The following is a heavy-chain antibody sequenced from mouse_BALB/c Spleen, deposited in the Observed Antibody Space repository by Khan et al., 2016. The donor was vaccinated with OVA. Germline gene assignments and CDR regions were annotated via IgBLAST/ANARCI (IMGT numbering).Heavy chain of an antibody. CDR3: ARAGRWFDY. D-gene: IGHD3-3*01. J-gene: IGHJ3*01. CDR1: GYSITSGYY. CDR2: ITSGGSF. Sequence: EVELVESGPGLVKPSQSLSLTCSVTGYSITSGYYWNWIRQFPGNKLEWMGYITSGGSFNYNPSLKNRISITRDTSNNQFFLKLNSVTPEDTATYCSARAGRWFDYWGQGTLVTVSA. V-gene: IGHV3-6*01.